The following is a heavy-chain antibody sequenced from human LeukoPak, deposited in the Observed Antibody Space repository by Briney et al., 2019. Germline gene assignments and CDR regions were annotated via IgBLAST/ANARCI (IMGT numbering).Heavy chain of an antibody. J-gene: IGHJ3*02. CDR1: GDSVSSDSAT. D-gene: IGHD1-1*01. Sequence: SQTLSLTCAISGDSVSSDSATWNWIRQSPSRGLEWLGRTFYRSKWYYEYAVSVKGRITINPDTSKNQISLQLNSVTPEDTAVYYCARYRQDAFDMWGHGKMVTVSS. V-gene: IGHV6-1*01. CDR2: TFYRSKWYY. CDR3: ARYRQDAFDM.